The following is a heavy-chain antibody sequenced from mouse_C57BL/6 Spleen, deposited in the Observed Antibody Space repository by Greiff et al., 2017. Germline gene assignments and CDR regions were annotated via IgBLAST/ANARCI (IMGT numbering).Heavy chain of an antibody. CDR1: GYAFSSSW. CDR2: IYPGDGDT. J-gene: IGHJ3*01. CDR3: ARPDSSGSWFAY. D-gene: IGHD3-2*02. V-gene: IGHV1-82*01. Sequence: VKLQESGPELVKPGASVKISCKASGYAFSSSWMNWVKQRPGKGLEWIGRIYPGDGDTNYNGKFKGKATLTADKSSSTSYMQLSSLTSEDSAVYFCARPDSSGSWFAYWGQGTLVTVSA.